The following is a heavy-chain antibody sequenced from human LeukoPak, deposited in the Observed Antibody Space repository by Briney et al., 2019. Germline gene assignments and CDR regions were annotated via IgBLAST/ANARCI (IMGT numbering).Heavy chain of an antibody. CDR2: INAGNGNT. CDR1: GYTFTSYA. D-gene: IGHD6-19*01. J-gene: IGHJ5*02. Sequence: GASVKVSCKASGYTFTSYAMHWVRQAPGQRLEWMGWINAGNGNTKYSQKFQGRVTITRDTSASTAYMELSSLRSEDTAVYYCARDDIAVAGPFDPWGQGTLVTVSS. CDR3: ARDDIAVAGPFDP. V-gene: IGHV1-3*01.